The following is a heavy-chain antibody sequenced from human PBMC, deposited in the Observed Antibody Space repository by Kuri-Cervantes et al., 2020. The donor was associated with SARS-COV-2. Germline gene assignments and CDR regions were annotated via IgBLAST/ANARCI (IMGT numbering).Heavy chain of an antibody. J-gene: IGHJ4*02. CDR3: ARDPPYYYDSSGSQPSYCFDY. CDR1: GYTFTSYY. V-gene: IGHV1-46*01. D-gene: IGHD3-22*01. Sequence: ASVKVSCKASGYTFTSYYMHWVRQAPGQGLEWMGIINPSGGSTSYAQKFQGRVTMTGDTSTSTVYKELSSLRSEDTAVYYCARDPPYYYDSSGSQPSYCFDYWGQGTLVTVSS. CDR2: INPSGGST.